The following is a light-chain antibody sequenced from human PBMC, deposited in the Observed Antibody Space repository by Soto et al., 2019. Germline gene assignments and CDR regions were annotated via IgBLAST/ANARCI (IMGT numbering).Light chain of an antibody. J-gene: IGKJ4*01. Sequence: DIPMTQSPSSMSASVGGTVTITCRASQNISNYLNWYQQKPGKAPKLLIYGASSLQSGVPSRFSGSGSGADFTLTFSSLQPEDFATYYCQQSYSNPRTFGGGTKVDIK. CDR2: GAS. CDR1: QNISNY. CDR3: QQSYSNPRT. V-gene: IGKV1-39*01.